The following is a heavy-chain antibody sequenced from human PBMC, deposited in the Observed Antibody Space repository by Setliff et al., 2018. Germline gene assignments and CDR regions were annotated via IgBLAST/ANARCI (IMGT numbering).Heavy chain of an antibody. CDR2: ISVYTGHT. Sequence: ASVKVSCKASGYSFSNYDIMWVRQAPGQGLEWMGWISVYTGHTKSAQKFQGRVTMTTDTSTSTGYMELRSLTSDDTAVYYCARRWETGDQDAYDIWGQGTMVTVSS. V-gene: IGHV1-18*01. J-gene: IGHJ3*02. CDR3: ARRWETGDQDAYDI. CDR1: GYSFSNYD. D-gene: IGHD7-27*01.